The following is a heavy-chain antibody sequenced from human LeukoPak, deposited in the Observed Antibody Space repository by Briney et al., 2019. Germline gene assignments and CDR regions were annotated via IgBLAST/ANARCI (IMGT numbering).Heavy chain of an antibody. V-gene: IGHV3-23*01. CDR3: AKGQWELLS. CDR2: ITMSGGST. Sequence: PGGSLRLSCAVSGITFTTIDVSWVRLAPGKGLEWVSTITMSGGSTYYADSVKGRFTISRDNSKNTLYLQMNRLRAEDTAVYHFAKGQWELLSWGQGTLVTVSS. CDR1: GITFTTID. J-gene: IGHJ4*02. D-gene: IGHD1-26*01.